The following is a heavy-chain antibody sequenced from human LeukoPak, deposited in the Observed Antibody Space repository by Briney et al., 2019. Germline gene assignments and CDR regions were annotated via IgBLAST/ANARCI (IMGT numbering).Heavy chain of an antibody. CDR2: IYSGGST. V-gene: IGHV3-66*01. CDR1: GFTVSSNY. D-gene: IGHD4-17*01. J-gene: IGHJ2*01. Sequence: GGSLRLSCAASGFTVSSNYMSWVRQAPGKGLEWVSVIYSGGSTYYADSVKGRFTISRDNSKNTLYLQMNSLRAEDTAVYYCARWRQRYYGRGWYFDLWGRGTLVTVSS. CDR3: ARWRQRYYGRGWYFDL.